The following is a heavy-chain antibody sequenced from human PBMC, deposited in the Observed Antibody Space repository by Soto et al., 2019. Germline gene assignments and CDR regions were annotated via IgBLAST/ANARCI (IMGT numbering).Heavy chain of an antibody. V-gene: IGHV1-69*13. CDR3: ARDRPGYSHGIAFDY. D-gene: IGHD5-18*01. Sequence: SVKVSCKASGGTFSSYAISWVRQAPGQGLEWMGGIIPIFGTANYAQKFQGRVTITADESTSTAYMELSSLRSEDTAVYYCARDRPGYSHGIAFDYWGQGTLVTVSS. CDR2: IIPIFGTA. J-gene: IGHJ4*02. CDR1: GGTFSSYA.